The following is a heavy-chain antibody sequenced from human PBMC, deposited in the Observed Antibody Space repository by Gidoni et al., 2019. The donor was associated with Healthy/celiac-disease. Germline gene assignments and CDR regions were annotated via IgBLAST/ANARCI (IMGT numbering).Heavy chain of an antibody. CDR2: IYYSGST. CDR3: ARVWRLLLTN. CDR1: GGSISSGGYY. D-gene: IGHD3-22*01. Sequence: QVQLQESGPGLVKPSQTLSPPCPFSGGSISSGGYYWSWIRQHPGKGMEWIGYIYYSGSTYYNPSLKRRVTISVDTSKNQFSLKLSSVTAADTAVYYCARVWRLLLTNWGQGTLVTVSS. V-gene: IGHV4-31*03. J-gene: IGHJ4*02.